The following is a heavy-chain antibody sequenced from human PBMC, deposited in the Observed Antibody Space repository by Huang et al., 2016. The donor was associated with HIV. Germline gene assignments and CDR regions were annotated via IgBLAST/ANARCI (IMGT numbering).Heavy chain of an antibody. CDR2: IYYSGST. V-gene: IGHV4-39*01. CDR1: GGSIRRDNYY. CDR3: ARLPGSITMIRGVITDPY. J-gene: IGHJ4*02. Sequence: QLQLQESGPGLVKPSETLSLTCTVSGGSIRRDNYYWGWIRQPPGKGLEWIWSIYYSGSTYYNPSLKSRVTITVDTSKNQFSLKRRSVTAADTAVYYCARLPGSITMIRGVITDPYWGQGTLVTVSS. D-gene: IGHD3-10*01.